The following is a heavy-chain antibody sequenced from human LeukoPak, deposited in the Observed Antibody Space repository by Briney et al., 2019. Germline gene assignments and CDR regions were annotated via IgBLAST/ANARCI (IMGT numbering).Heavy chain of an antibody. J-gene: IGHJ4*02. CDR1: GGSFSGYY. Sequence: SETLSLTCAVYGGSFSGYYWSWIRQPPGKGLEWIGEINHSGSTNYNPSLKSRVTISVDTSKNQFSLKLSSVTAADTAVYYCARAFPMVRGVRLGYFDYWGKGTLVTVSS. CDR2: INHSGST. CDR3: ARAFPMVRGVRLGYFDY. D-gene: IGHD3-10*01. V-gene: IGHV4-34*01.